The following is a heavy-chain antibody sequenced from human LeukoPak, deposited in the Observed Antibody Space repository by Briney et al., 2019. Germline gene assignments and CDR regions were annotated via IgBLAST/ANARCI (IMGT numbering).Heavy chain of an antibody. CDR1: GYTFTSYD. CDR2: ISAYNGNT. J-gene: IGHJ4*02. CDR3: ARVRRDYYDSSGYYNDY. V-gene: IGHV1-18*01. D-gene: IGHD3-22*01. Sequence: ASVKVSCKASGYTFTSYDINWVRQAPGQGLEWMGWISAYNGNTNYAQKLQGRVTMTTDTSTSTAYMELRSLRSDDTAVYYCARVRRDYYDSSGYYNDYWGQGTLVTVSS.